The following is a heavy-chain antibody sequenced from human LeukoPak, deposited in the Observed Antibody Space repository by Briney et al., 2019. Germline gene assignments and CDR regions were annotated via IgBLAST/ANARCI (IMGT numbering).Heavy chain of an antibody. D-gene: IGHD2-21*02. J-gene: IGHJ4*02. CDR1: GFTFTSYG. Sequence: GGSLRLSCTDSGFTFTSYGMNWVRQAPGKGLEWVSYISSTSGTIQYGDSVNGRFTISRDNARNSLYLQLNSLRAEDTAVYYCARTARLLESWDQGTLVTVSS. V-gene: IGHV3-48*04. CDR3: ARTARLLES. CDR2: ISSTSGTI.